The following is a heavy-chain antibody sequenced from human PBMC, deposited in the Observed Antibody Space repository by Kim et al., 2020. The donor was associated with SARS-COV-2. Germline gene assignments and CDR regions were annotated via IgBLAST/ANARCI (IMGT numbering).Heavy chain of an antibody. V-gene: IGHV3-23*01. J-gene: IGHJ4*02. D-gene: IGHD3-22*01. Sequence: KGRFTISRDNSKNTLYLQMNSLRAEDTAVYYCAKVVSYYDSSGYQYYFDYWGQGTLVTVSS. CDR3: AKVVSYYDSSGYQYYFDY.